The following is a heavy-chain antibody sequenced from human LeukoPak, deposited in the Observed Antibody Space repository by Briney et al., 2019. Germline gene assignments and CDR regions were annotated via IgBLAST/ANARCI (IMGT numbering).Heavy chain of an antibody. Sequence: GGSLRLSCAASGFTVSSNYMSWVRQAPGKGLEWVSVIYSGGSTYYADSVKGRFTISRDNSKNTLYLQMNSLGPEDTAVYYCARDPYSGNYGNYYYYYMDVWGKGTTVTISS. CDR3: ARDPYSGNYGNYYYYYMDV. CDR1: GFTVSSNY. J-gene: IGHJ6*03. CDR2: IYSGGST. V-gene: IGHV3-53*01. D-gene: IGHD1-26*01.